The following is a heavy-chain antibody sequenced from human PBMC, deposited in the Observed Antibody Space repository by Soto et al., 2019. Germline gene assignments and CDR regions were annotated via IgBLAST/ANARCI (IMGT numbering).Heavy chain of an antibody. Sequence: QVQLVQSGAEVKKPGASVKVSCKASGYTFTNYGISWVRQAPGQGLEWMGWISAYNGNTKYAQKXQGRVTMTTDXXTXTXXRELRSLRSDDTAVYYCARGVGSGSYYNQYNWFDPWGQGTLVTVSS. CDR1: GYTFTNYG. J-gene: IGHJ5*02. V-gene: IGHV1-18*01. CDR2: ISAYNGNT. CDR3: ARGVGSGSYYNQYNWFDP. D-gene: IGHD3-10*01.